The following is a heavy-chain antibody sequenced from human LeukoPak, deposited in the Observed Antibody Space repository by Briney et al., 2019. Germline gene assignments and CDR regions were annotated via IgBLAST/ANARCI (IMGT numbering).Heavy chain of an antibody. Sequence: ASVTVCCKASGYTFTGYYMHWVRQAPGQGLEWMGWINPNSGATNYAQKFQGRVTMTRDPSISTAYMELSRLRSDDTAVYYCATPGGLDSNYIFDYWGQGTLVTVSS. CDR2: INPNSGAT. J-gene: IGHJ4*02. CDR1: GYTFTGYY. CDR3: ATPGGLDSNYIFDY. D-gene: IGHD4-11*01. V-gene: IGHV1-2*02.